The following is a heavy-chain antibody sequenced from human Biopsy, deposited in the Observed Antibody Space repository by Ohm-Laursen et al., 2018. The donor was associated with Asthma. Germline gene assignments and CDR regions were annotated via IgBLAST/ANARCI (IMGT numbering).Heavy chain of an antibody. Sequence: SVEVSCKPSGYTFNSAGITWVRQAPGQGLEWMGWISVYNGNTKVAQKLQDRVTMITDTSTSTAYMELRSLRSDDTAVYFCARAVDYSHYYGIDVWGQGTTATVS. CDR3: ARAVDYSHYYGIDV. D-gene: IGHD3-10*01. CDR1: GYTFNSAG. J-gene: IGHJ6*02. CDR2: ISVYNGNT. V-gene: IGHV1-18*01.